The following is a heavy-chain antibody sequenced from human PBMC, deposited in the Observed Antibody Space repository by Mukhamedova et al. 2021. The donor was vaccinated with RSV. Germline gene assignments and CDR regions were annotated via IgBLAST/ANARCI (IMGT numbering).Heavy chain of an antibody. J-gene: IGHJ4*02. V-gene: IGHV1-46*01. CDR2: WGGST. Sequence: WGGSTSYAQKFQGRVTMTRDTSTSTVYMELSSLRSEDTAVYYCARGRGSWYANDYWGQGTLVTVSS. D-gene: IGHD6-13*01. CDR3: ARGRGSWYANDY.